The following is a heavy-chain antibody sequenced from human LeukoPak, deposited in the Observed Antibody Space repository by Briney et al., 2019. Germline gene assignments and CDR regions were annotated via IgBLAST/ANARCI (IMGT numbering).Heavy chain of an antibody. D-gene: IGHD6-19*01. J-gene: IGHJ4*02. V-gene: IGHV3-23*01. CDR1: GFTFSSYA. Sequence: GGSLRLSCAASGFTFSSYAMSWVRQAPGKGLEWVSAISGSGDSTYYADSVKGRFTISRDYSKKPLYLQMNSLRAEDTAVYYCAKGREAPWYTSGWYDYWGQGTLVTVSS. CDR2: ISGSGDST. CDR3: AKGREAPWYTSGWYDY.